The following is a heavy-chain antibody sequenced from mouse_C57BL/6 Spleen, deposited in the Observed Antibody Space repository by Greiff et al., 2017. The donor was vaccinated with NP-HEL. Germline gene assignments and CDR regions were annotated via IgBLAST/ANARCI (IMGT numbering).Heavy chain of an antibody. D-gene: IGHD1-1*01. J-gene: IGHJ2*01. V-gene: IGHV1-59*01. CDR1: GYTFTSYW. Sequence: VQLQQSGAELVRPGTSVKLSCKASGYTFTSYWMHWVKQRPGQGLEWIGVIDPSDSYTNYNQKFKGKATLTVDTSSSTAYMQLSSLTSEDSAVYYCARRDSGSRDFDYWGQGTTLTVSS. CDR2: IDPSDSYT. CDR3: ARRDSGSRDFDY.